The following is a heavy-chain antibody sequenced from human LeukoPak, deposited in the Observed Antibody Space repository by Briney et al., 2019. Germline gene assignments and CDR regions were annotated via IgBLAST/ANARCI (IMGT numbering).Heavy chain of an antibody. V-gene: IGHV3-23*01. J-gene: IGHJ4*02. CDR1: GFTFSSYG. Sequence: GGSPRLSCAASGFTFSSYGMSWVRQAPGKGLEWVSAISVSGNTYHADSVKGRFTISRDSSKNTLYLQMNRLRAEDAAVYYCAKAPVTTCSGAYCYPFDYWGQGTLVTVSS. CDR2: ISVSGNT. CDR3: AKAPVTTCSGAYCYPFDY. D-gene: IGHD2-21*01.